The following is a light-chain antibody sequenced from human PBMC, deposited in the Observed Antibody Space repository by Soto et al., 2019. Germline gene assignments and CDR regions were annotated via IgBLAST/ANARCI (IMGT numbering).Light chain of an antibody. CDR1: QSVTSTY. CDR2: GAS. CDR3: QQFGSSPLT. Sequence: ESVLRQSPGTLSLSPGERATLSCRASQSVTSTYLAWYLQKPGQAPRLLMYGASNRATGIPDRFTGSVSGTVFSLTIRRLEPEDFAVYYCQQFGSSPLTFGGVTKVEIK. J-gene: IGKJ4*01. V-gene: IGKV3-20*01.